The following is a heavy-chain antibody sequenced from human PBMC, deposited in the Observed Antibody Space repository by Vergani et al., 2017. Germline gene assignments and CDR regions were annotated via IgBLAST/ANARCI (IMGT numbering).Heavy chain of an antibody. Sequence: QVQLQESGPGLVKPSETLSLTCTVSGGSVSSGSYYWSWIRQPPGKGLEWIGYIYYSGSTNYNPSLKSRVTISVDTSKNQFSLKLSSVTAADTAVYYCAREHVAGTSYYWGQGTLVTVSS. V-gene: IGHV4-61*01. CDR1: GGSVSSGSYY. CDR2: IYYSGST. CDR3: AREHVAGTSYY. J-gene: IGHJ4*02. D-gene: IGHD6-19*01.